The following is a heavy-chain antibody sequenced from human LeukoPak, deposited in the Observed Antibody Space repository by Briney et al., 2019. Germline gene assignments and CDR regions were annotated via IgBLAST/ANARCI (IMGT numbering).Heavy chain of an antibody. CDR3: ARLGVVLPAVIYY. V-gene: IGHV4-59*08. CDR1: GGSISTYY. J-gene: IGHJ4*02. Sequence: SETLSLTCTVSGGSISTYYWSWIRQPPGKGLEWIGYIYYTGRTNYNPSLKSRVTISVDTSKNQFSLKLNSVTAADTAMYYCARLGVVLPAVIYYWGQGTLVTVSS. D-gene: IGHD2-2*01. CDR2: IYYTGRT.